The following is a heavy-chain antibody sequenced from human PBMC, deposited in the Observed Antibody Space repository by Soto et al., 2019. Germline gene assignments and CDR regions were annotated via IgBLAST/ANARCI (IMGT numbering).Heavy chain of an antibody. CDR3: ARDLPSTIFGVVIIEGGGMDV. CDR2: ISYDGSNK. Sequence: PGGSLRLSCAASGFTFSSYAMHWVRQAPGKGLEWVAVISYDGSNKYYADSVKGRFTISRDNFKNTLYLQMNSLRAEDTAVYYCARDLPSTIFGVVIIEGGGMDVWGQGTTVTVSS. CDR1: GFTFSSYA. V-gene: IGHV3-30-3*01. D-gene: IGHD3-3*01. J-gene: IGHJ6*02.